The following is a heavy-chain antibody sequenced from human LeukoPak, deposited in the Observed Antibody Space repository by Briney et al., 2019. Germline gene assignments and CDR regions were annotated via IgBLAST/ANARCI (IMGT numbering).Heavy chain of an antibody. J-gene: IGHJ4*02. CDR1: GDSVASNNDA. D-gene: IGHD6-13*01. CDR3: ARSAGGTVDY. V-gene: IGHV6-1*01. CDR2: TYYRSKWYN. Sequence: SQTLSLTCAISGDSVASNNDAWNWLRQSPWRGLEWLGRTYYRSKWYNDYAVSVKGRITINPDTSRNQFSLHLNSVTPEDSAVYYCARSAGGTVDYWGQGALVTVSS.